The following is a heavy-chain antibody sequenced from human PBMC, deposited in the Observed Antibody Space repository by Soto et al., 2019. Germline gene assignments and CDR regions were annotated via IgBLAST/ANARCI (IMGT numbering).Heavy chain of an antibody. V-gene: IGHV2-5*02. J-gene: IGHJ6*02. D-gene: IGHD2-2*01. CDR3: AHDSLPYCITTSCYSSGMDV. CDR2: IYWDDDK. Sequence: QITLKESGPTLVKPTQTLTLTCTFSGFSLSTSGVGVGWIRQPPGKALEWLALIYWDDDKRYSPSLKSRLTTTKDTTKNQVVVTMTNMDPVDTATYYCAHDSLPYCITTSCYSSGMDVWGQGTTVTVSS. CDR1: GFSLSTSGVG.